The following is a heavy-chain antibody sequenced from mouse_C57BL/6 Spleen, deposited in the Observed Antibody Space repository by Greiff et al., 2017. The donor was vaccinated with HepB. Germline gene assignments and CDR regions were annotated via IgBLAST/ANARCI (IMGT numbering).Heavy chain of an antibody. J-gene: IGHJ2*01. CDR3: ARTITTACDYFDY. CDR2: ISSGSSTI. Sequence: EVKLVESGGGLVKPGGSLKLSCAASGFTFSDYGMHWVRQAPEKGLEWVAYISSGSSTIYYADTVKGRFTISRDNAKNTLFLQMTSLRSEDTAMYYCARTITTACDYFDYWGQGTTLTVSS. D-gene: IGHD1-1*01. V-gene: IGHV5-17*01. CDR1: GFTFSDYG.